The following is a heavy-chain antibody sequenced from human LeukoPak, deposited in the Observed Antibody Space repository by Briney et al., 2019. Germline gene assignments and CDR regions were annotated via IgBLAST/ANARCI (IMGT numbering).Heavy chain of an antibody. CDR3: ARVMAARREDLNWFDP. CDR1: GGSTSSSGSY. CDR2: VYYSGNT. V-gene: IGHV4-39*07. D-gene: IGHD6-6*01. J-gene: IGHJ5*02. Sequence: SETLSLTCTVSGGSTSSSGSYWGWIRHPPGNGLEWVGSVYYSGNTYNPSLKSRVTISVDTSKNQFSLNLTSVNAADTAIYYCARVMAARREDLNWFDPWGQGTLVTVSS.